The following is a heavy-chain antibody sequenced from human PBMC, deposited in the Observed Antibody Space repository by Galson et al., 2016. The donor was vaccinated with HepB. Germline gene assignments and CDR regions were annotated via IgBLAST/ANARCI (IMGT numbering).Heavy chain of an antibody. CDR2: ISANSDST. V-gene: IGHV3-48*02. Sequence: SLRLSCAASGFYFSDYSMNCVRQAPGKGLEWLSYISANSDSTYYADSVKGRFTISRDNAKNSLYLQMNSLRDEDTAVYYCARERAETVAQGVIRVHRIHYYYGMDVWGQGTTVTASS. CDR3: ARERAETVAQGVIRVHRIHYYYGMDV. CDR1: GFYFSDYS. D-gene: IGHD3-10*01. J-gene: IGHJ6*02.